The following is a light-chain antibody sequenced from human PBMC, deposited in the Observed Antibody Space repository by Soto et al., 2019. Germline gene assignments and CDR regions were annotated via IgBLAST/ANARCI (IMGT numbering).Light chain of an antibody. CDR1: QFVSSN. J-gene: IGKJ1*01. CDR2: GVS. CDR3: QQYNNWPRT. V-gene: IGKV3-15*01. Sequence: EIVMTQSPATLSVSPGERATLSCRASQFVSSNLAWYQQKPGQAPRLLIYGVSTRTTPIPARFSGSGSGTEFTLTISSLQSEDFAVYYCQQYNNWPRTFGQGTKVDIK.